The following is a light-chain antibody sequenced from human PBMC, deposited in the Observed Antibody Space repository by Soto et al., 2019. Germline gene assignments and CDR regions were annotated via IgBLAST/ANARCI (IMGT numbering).Light chain of an antibody. CDR3: QQCGSSPLT. Sequence: EVVLTQSPGTLSLSPGERATLSCRASQSVSSSFLAWYQQKPGQAPRLLIYGPSSRATGIPDKFSGSGSGTELTLTISRLEPEDFAVYYCQQCGSSPLTFGGGTKVEIK. CDR1: QSVSSSF. J-gene: IGKJ4*02. CDR2: GPS. V-gene: IGKV3-20*01.